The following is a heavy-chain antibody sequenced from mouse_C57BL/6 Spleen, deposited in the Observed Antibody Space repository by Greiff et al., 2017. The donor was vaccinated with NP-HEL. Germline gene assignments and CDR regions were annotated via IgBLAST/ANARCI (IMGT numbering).Heavy chain of an antibody. CDR1: GFTFSSYG. D-gene: IGHD2-1*01. J-gene: IGHJ4*01. CDR3: ARQEGNYYAMDY. CDR2: ISSGGSYT. V-gene: IGHV5-6*01. Sequence: EVQVVESGGDLVKPGGSLKLSCAASGFTFSSYGMSWVRQTPDKRLEWVATISSGGSYTYYPDSVKGRFTISRDNAKNTLYLQMSSLKSEDTAMYYCARQEGNYYAMDYWGQGTSVTVSS.